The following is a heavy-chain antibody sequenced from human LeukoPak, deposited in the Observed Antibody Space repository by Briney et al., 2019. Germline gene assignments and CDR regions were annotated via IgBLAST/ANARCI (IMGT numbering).Heavy chain of an antibody. V-gene: IGHV1-46*01. CDR3: ARGKMELWFFYYYYGMDV. D-gene: IGHD5-18*01. CDR1: GYTFTSYY. Sequence: ASVTVSCKASGYTFTSYYMHWVRQAPGQGLEWMGIINPSGGSTSYAQKFQGRVTMTRDTSTSTVYMELSSLRSEDTAVYYCARGKMELWFFYYYYGMDVWGQGTTVTVSS. CDR2: INPSGGST. J-gene: IGHJ6*02.